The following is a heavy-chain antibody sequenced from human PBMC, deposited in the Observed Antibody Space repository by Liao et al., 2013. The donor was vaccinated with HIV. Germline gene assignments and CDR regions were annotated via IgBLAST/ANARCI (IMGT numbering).Heavy chain of an antibody. CDR1: GGSFSGYY. Sequence: QVQLQRWGAGLLKPSETLSLTCAVYGGSFSGYYWSWIRHPPGKGLEWIGEIDHSGNSKYNPSLKSRVTISVDTSKNQFSLNLSSVTAADTAVYYCARDTSSTWEGANWYFDLWGRGDPG. D-gene: IGHD6-13*01. CDR3: ARDTSSTWEGANWYFDL. CDR2: IDHSGNS. J-gene: IGHJ2*01. V-gene: IGHV4-34*01.